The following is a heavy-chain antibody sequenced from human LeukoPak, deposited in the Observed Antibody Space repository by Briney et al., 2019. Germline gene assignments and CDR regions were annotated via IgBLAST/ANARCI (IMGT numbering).Heavy chain of an antibody. CDR2: ISYDGSNK. J-gene: IGHJ1*01. CDR1: GFTFSSYG. D-gene: IGHD6-19*01. Sequence: GGSLRLSCAASGFTFSSYGMHWVRQAPGKGLEWVAVISYDGSNKYYADSVKGRFTISRDNSKNTLYLQMNSLRAEDTAVYYCARDGAVAGYRYFQHWGQGTLVTVSS. V-gene: IGHV3-30*03. CDR3: ARDGAVAGYRYFQH.